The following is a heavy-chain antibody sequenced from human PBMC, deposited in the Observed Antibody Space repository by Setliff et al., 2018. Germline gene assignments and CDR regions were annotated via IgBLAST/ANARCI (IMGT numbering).Heavy chain of an antibody. CDR2: IKSTTEDAST. J-gene: IGHJ4*02. CDR1: GITFKNAW. D-gene: IGHD1-1*01. Sequence: GGSLRLSCAASGITFKNAWMTWVRQDPRKGLEWVGRIKSTTEDASTDLAAAVKGRFTMSRDDSKNTVYLQMISLKSEDTAVSYCATCPRDNRNFLNCLGSWGQGTLVTVSS. CDR3: ATCPRDNRNFLNCLGS. V-gene: IGHV3-15*01.